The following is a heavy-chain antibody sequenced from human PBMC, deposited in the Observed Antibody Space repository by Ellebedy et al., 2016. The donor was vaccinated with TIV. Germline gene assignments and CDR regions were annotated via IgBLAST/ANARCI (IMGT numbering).Heavy chain of an antibody. Sequence: GESLKISCAASGFASDNYWMSWVRQAPGKGLEWVASTKQDGGEKSYVDSVKGRFTISRDNARNSVSLQMNSLRAEDTAIYYCARSSSVFYVYFDSWGQGTLVTVSS. CDR1: GFASDNYW. V-gene: IGHV3-7*03. CDR2: TKQDGGEK. D-gene: IGHD3-22*01. CDR3: ARSSSVFYVYFDS. J-gene: IGHJ4*02.